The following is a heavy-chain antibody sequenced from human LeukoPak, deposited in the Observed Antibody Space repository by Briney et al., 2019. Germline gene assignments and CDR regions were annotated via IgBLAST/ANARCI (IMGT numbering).Heavy chain of an antibody. CDR2: ISSVTSAI. J-gene: IGHJ4*02. CDR1: GLSITDYY. V-gene: IGHV3-11*01. CDR3: VSTPAIRRLNF. Sequence: GGSLRLSCAASGLSITDYYMSWIRQAPGGGLQWIAYISSVTSAIHYANSMKGRFTMSRDNAKNSVYLQMNSLRTEDTATYFCVSTPAIRRLNFWGQGTLVTVSS. D-gene: IGHD2-2*02.